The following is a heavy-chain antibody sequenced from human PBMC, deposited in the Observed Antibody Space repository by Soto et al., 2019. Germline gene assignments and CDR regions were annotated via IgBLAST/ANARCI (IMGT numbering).Heavy chain of an antibody. CDR1: DGSISSFY. D-gene: IGHD6-13*01. J-gene: IGHJ2*01. Sequence: QVPLQESGPGLVKPSETLSLTCNVSDGSISSFYWSWIRQPPGKGLEWIGYVHYSGTTNYNPSLKSRVTLSVDTSKNQFSLKLSSVTAADTAVYYCARHPPYSSSLVRYFDLWGRGTLVTVSS. CDR3: ARHPPYSSSLVRYFDL. V-gene: IGHV4-59*08. CDR2: VHYSGTT.